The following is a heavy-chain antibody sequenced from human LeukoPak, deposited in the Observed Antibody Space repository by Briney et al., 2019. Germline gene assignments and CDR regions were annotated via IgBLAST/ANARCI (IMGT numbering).Heavy chain of an antibody. V-gene: IGHV3-23*01. CDR2: ISGSGGST. D-gene: IGHD6-25*01. J-gene: IGHJ5*02. Sequence: GGSPRLSCAASGFTFSSYAMSWVRQAPGKGLEWVSAISGSGGSTYYADSVKGRFTISRDNSKNTLYLQMNSLRAEDTAVYYCAKDSSRGPGNWFDPWGQGTLVTVSS. CDR1: GFTFSSYA. CDR3: AKDSSRGPGNWFDP.